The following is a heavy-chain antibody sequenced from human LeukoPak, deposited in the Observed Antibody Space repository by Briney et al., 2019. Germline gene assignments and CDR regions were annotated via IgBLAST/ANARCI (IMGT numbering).Heavy chain of an antibody. CDR3: ARDRIPNVIRFWFDP. V-gene: IGHV3-30*04. CDR1: GFTFSRYT. J-gene: IGHJ5*02. CDR2: ISYDEANK. D-gene: IGHD2-21*01. Sequence: GRSLRLSCAASGFTFSRYTIHWVRQAPGKGLEWVAVISYDEANKYYADSVEGRFTISRDNSRNTVFLQMNSLGAEDSAVYYCARDRIPNVIRFWFDPWGQGTLVTVSS.